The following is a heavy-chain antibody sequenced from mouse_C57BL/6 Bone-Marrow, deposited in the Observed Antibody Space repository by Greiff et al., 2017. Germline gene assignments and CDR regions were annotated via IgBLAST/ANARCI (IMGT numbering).Heavy chain of an antibody. CDR1: GYTFTSYW. V-gene: IGHV1-7*01. J-gene: IGHJ3*01. CDR3: AIPLLLLRYRAWFSY. D-gene: IGHD1-1*01. Sequence: QVQLKQSGAELAKPGASVKLSCKASGYTFTSYWMHWVKQRPGQGLEWIGYINPSSGYTKYNQKFKDKATLTAEKSSSTAYMQLSSLTYEDSAVYYGAIPLLLLRYRAWFSYSVLPTLVTLSA. CDR2: INPSSGYT.